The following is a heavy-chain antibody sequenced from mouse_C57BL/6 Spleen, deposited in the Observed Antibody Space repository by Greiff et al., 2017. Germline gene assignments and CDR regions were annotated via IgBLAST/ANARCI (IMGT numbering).Heavy chain of an antibody. CDR2: IRSKSSNYAT. Sequence: VQLKQSGGGLVQPKGSLKLSCAASGFTFNTYAMHWVRQAPGKGLEWVARIRSKSSNYATYYADSVKDRFTISRDDSQSMLYLQMNNLKTEDTAMYYCVRDYYGSSYWYFDVWGTGTTVTVSS. CDR3: VRDYYGSSYWYFDV. D-gene: IGHD1-1*01. CDR1: GFTFNTYA. V-gene: IGHV10-3*01. J-gene: IGHJ1*03.